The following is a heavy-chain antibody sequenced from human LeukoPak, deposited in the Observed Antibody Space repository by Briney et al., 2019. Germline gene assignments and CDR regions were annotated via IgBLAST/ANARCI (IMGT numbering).Heavy chain of an antibody. D-gene: IGHD3-3*01. V-gene: IGHV3-74*01. CDR3: ARTYDFWSGSQYYFDS. Sequence: GGFLRLSCAASGFTFANSDMSWVRQAPGKGLVWVSRIKTDGVTTNYADSVKGRFTISRDNAKNTLYLQMNSLRAEDTAVYYCARTYDFWSGSQYYFDSWGQGTLVTVSS. CDR2: IKTDGVTT. CDR1: GFTFANSD. J-gene: IGHJ4*02.